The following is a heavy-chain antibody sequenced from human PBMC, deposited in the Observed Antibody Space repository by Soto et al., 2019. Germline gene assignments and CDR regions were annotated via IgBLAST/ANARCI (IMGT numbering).Heavy chain of an antibody. CDR2: INPNSGGT. CDR1: GYTFTGYY. Sequence: ASVKVSCKASGYTFTGYYMHWVRQAPGQGLEWMGWINPNSGGTNYAQKFQGWVTMTRDTSISTAYMELSRLRSDDTAVYYCARSPALGNHRLDAFDIWGQGTMVTVSS. D-gene: IGHD1-1*01. V-gene: IGHV1-2*04. CDR3: ARSPALGNHRLDAFDI. J-gene: IGHJ3*02.